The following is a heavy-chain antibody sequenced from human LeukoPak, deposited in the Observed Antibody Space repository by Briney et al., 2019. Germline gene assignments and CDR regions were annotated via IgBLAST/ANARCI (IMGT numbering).Heavy chain of an antibody. CDR3: ARGYCSGGSCLYVGY. D-gene: IGHD2-15*01. J-gene: IGHJ4*02. CDR1: GFPFSSRV. Sequence: GGSLRLSCAASGFPFSSRVMSWVRQAPGKGLEWIAYINHDGEAIYYPQFVRGRFIISRDNAKNTLFLQMNDLRDEDTAVYYCARGYCSGGSCLYVGYWGQGTLVTVSS. V-gene: IGHV3-48*02. CDR2: INHDGEAI.